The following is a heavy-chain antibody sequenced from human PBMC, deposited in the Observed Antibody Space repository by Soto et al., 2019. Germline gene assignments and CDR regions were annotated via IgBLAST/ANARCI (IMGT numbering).Heavy chain of an antibody. CDR2: INYNGNT. Sequence: SETLSLTCTVSGDSISSGDYYWSWIRQPPGKGLEWIGYINYNGNTNYTPSLRSRVTISLKTPKNQFTLTLRYVTAADTARYYCATEFSGNYYYKYDIDVWGQGTAVTVSS. CDR1: GDSISSGDYY. J-gene: IGHJ6*02. V-gene: IGHV4-61*08. CDR3: ATEFSGNYYYKYDIDV.